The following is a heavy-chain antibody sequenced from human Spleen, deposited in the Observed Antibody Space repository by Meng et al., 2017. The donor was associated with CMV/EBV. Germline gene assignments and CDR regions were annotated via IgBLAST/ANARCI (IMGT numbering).Heavy chain of an antibody. D-gene: IGHD2/OR15-2a*01. CDR2: IYWDDDK. Sequence: LSLPCTFSGFSLSTSGVGVGWIRQPPGKAMEWLALIYWDDDKRYNPSLKSRLTITKDTSKNQVVLTMTNMDPVDTATYYCAQNKLNYWGQGTLVTVSS. V-gene: IGHV2-5*02. J-gene: IGHJ4*02. CDR1: GFSLSTSGVG. CDR3: AQNKLNY.